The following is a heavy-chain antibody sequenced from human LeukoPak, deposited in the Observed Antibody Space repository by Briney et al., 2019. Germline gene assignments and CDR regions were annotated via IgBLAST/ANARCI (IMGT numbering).Heavy chain of an antibody. V-gene: IGHV5-51*01. CDR2: IYPGDSDT. J-gene: IGHJ5*02. Sequence: GESLKISCKGSGYSFTSYWIGWVRRMPGKGLEWMGIIYPGDSDTRYSPSFQGQVTISADKSISTAYLQWSSLKASDTAMYYCARHSVTMVRGVMDRWFDPWGQGTLVTVSS. D-gene: IGHD3-10*01. CDR3: ARHSVTMVRGVMDRWFDP. CDR1: GYSFTSYW.